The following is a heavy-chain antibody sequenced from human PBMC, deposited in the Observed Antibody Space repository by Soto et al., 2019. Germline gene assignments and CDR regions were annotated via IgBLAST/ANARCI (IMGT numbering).Heavy chain of an antibody. CDR2: IYYSGST. D-gene: IGHD6-19*01. J-gene: IGHJ4*02. CDR3: ARAVGEQWLLRVDY. V-gene: IGHV4-39*01. CDR1: GGSISSSSYY. Sequence: SETLSLTCTVSGGSISSSSYYWGWIRQPPGKGLEWIGSIYYSGSTYYNPSLKSRVTISVDTSKNQFSLKLSSVTAADTAVYYCARAVGEQWLLRVDYWGQGTLVTVSS.